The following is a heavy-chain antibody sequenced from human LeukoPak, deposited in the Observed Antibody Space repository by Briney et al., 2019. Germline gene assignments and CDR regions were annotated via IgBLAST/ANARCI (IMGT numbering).Heavy chain of an antibody. J-gene: IGHJ5*02. D-gene: IGHD6-19*01. V-gene: IGHV3-9*01. Sequence: GGSLRLSCAASGFTFDDYAMHWVRQAPGKGLEWVSGISWNSGSIGYADSVKGRFTISRDNAKNSLYLQMNSLRAEDTAVYYCASLYSSGWYGWFDPWGQGTLVTVSS. CDR3: ASLYSSGWYGWFDP. CDR1: GFTFDDYA. CDR2: ISWNSGSI.